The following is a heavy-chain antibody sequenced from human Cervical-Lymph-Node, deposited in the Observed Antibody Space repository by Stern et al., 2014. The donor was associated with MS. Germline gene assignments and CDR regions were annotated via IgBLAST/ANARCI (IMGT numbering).Heavy chain of an antibody. CDR2: INPNTGGT. J-gene: IGHJ6*02. CDR1: GYIFTGYY. D-gene: IGHD3-3*01. Sequence: QVQLVQSGAEVKKPGASVKVSCKTSGYIFTGYYIHWVRQAPGQGLEWMAWINPNTGGTKYAQKVQGRVNMNRDTSISTAYVELSSLTSDDTAVYYCARDQRGITIFGVVTDYYYLGMDVWGQGTTVTVSS. CDR3: ARDQRGITIFGVVTDYYYLGMDV. V-gene: IGHV1-2*02.